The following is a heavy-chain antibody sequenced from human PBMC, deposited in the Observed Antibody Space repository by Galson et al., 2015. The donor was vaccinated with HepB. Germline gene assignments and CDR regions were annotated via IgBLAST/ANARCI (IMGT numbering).Heavy chain of an antibody. CDR2: IKSKTDGGTT. CDR3: TTSSGWYEAASY. Sequence: SLRLSCAASGFTFSNAWMSWVRQAPGKGLEWVGRIKSKTDGGTTDYAAPVKGRFTISRDDSKNTLYLQMNSLKTEDTAVYYCTTSSGWYEAASYWGQGTLVTVSS. D-gene: IGHD6-19*01. V-gene: IGHV3-15*01. CDR1: GFTFSNAW. J-gene: IGHJ4*02.